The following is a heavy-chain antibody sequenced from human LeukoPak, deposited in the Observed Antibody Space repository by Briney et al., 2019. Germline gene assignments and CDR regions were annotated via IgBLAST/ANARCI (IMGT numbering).Heavy chain of an antibody. Sequence: GGSLRLSCAASGFTFSSYWMSWVRQAPGKGLEWVANIKQDGSEKYYVDPVKGRFTISRDNAKNSLYLQMNGLRAEDTAVYYCARYGGYDSYYYYGMDVWGQGTTVTVSS. CDR3: ARYGGYDSYYYYGMDV. CDR1: GFTFSSYW. D-gene: IGHD5-12*01. J-gene: IGHJ6*02. V-gene: IGHV3-7*01. CDR2: IKQDGSEK.